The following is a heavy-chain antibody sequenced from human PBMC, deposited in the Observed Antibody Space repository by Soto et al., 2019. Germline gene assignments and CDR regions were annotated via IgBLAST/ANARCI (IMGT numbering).Heavy chain of an antibody. V-gene: IGHV3-13*05. D-gene: IGHD1-26*01. CDR1: GFTFSSYD. CDR3: ARAAKLSLGARGEDAFDI. CDR2: IGTAGDP. Sequence: EVQLVESGGGLVQPGGSLRLSCAASGFTFSSYDMHWVRQATGKGLEWVSAIGTAGDPYYPGSVKGRFTISRENAKNSLYLQMNSLRAGDTAVYYCARAAKLSLGARGEDAFDIWGQGTMVTVSS. J-gene: IGHJ3*02.